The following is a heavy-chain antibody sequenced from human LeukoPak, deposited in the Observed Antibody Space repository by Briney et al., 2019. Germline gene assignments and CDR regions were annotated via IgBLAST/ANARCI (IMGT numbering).Heavy chain of an antibody. CDR1: GFTFSSYS. V-gene: IGHV3-48*01. CDR3: ARESITGDRDFDY. J-gene: IGHJ4*02. D-gene: IGHD7-27*01. CDR2: ISSGSRTI. Sequence: GGSLRLSCAASGFTFSSYSMNWVRQAPGRGLEWLSYISSGSRTIFYADPVKGRLTISRDNAKNSLYLLMNSLRADDTAVYYCARESITGDRDFDYWGQGTLITVSS.